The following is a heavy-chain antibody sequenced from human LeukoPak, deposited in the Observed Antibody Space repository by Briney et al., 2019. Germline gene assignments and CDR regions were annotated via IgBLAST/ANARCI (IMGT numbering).Heavy chain of an antibody. CDR3: ARRYFYDSGGYYYYFDY. J-gene: IGHJ4*02. D-gene: IGHD3-22*01. Sequence: SETLSLTCTVSGGSISSSSYCWGWIRQPPGKGLEWIGSIYYSGSTYYNPSLKSRVTISVDTSKNQFSLKLSSVTAADTAVYYCARRYFYDSGGYYYYFDYWGQGTLVTVSS. CDR1: GGSISSSSYC. V-gene: IGHV4-39*01. CDR2: IYYSGST.